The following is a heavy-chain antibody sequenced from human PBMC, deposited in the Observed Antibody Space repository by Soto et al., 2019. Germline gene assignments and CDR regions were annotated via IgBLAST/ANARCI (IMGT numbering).Heavy chain of an antibody. J-gene: IGHJ4*02. D-gene: IGHD2-2*01. CDR2: IYYSGST. V-gene: IGHV4-31*03. Sequence: QVQLQESGPGLVKPSQTLSLTCTVSGGSISSGGYYWSWIRQHPGKGLGWIGYIYYSGSTYYNPSLKSRVTISVDTSKNQFSLKLSSVTAADTAVYYCARERPGYCSSTSCSQGVDYWGQGTMVTVSS. CDR1: GGSISSGGYY. CDR3: ARERPGYCSSTSCSQGVDY.